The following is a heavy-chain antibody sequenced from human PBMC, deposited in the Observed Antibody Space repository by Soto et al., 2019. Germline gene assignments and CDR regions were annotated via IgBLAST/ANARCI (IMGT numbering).Heavy chain of an antibody. CDR3: ARHEVLRFLEWLRPQPDNWFDP. V-gene: IGHV4-39*01. Sequence: LSLTFTVSGGSISSNSYYWGWIRQPPVKGLEWIGSIYYSGSTYYNPSLKSRVTISVDTSKNQFSLKLSSVTAADTAVYYCARHEVLRFLEWLRPQPDNWFDPWGQGTLVTVSS. CDR2: IYYSGST. CDR1: GGSISSNSYY. J-gene: IGHJ5*02. D-gene: IGHD3-3*01.